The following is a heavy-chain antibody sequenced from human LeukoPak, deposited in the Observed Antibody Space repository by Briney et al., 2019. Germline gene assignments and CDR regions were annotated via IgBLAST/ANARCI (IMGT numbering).Heavy chain of an antibody. Sequence: GGSLRLSCAASGFTFSSYWMHWVRHAPGKGLVWVSRINSDGSSTSYADSVKGRFTISRDNAKNTLYLQMNSLRAEDTAVYYCARDKGVGDSGYDYFDYWGQGTLVTVSS. CDR2: INSDGSST. CDR3: ARDKGVGDSGYDYFDY. J-gene: IGHJ4*02. D-gene: IGHD5-12*01. V-gene: IGHV3-74*01. CDR1: GFTFSSYW.